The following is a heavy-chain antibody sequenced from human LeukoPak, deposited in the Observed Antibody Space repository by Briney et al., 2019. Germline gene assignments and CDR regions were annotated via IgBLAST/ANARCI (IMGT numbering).Heavy chain of an antibody. V-gene: IGHV3-48*03. J-gene: IGHJ3*02. CDR1: GFTFSSYE. CDR2: ISSSGSTI. CDR3: SRSFFGSYSNTKDVFDI. Sequence: GGSLRLSCAASGFTFSSYEMNWVRQAPGKGLEWVSYISSSGSTIYYADSVKGRFTISRDNAKNSLYLQMNSLRAEDTAGYYFSRSFFGSYSNTKDVFDIGAQGTMVPVFS. D-gene: IGHD1-26*01.